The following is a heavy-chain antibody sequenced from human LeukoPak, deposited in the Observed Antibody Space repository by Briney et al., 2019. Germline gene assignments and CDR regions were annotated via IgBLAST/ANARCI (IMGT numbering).Heavy chain of an antibody. CDR3: AWAGSGSYYLWSGNWFDP. CDR1: GYTFTGYY. V-gene: IGHV1-2*02. Sequence: ASVTVSCKASGYTFTGYYMHWVRQAPGQGLEWMGWINPNSGGTNYSQKFQGRVTITRDTSASTAYMELSSLRSEDTAVYYCAWAGSGSYYLWSGNWFDPWGQGTLVTVSS. CDR2: INPNSGGT. J-gene: IGHJ5*02. D-gene: IGHD1-26*01.